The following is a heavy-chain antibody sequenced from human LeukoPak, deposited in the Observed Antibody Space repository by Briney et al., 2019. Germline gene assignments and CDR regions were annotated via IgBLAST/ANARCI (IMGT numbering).Heavy chain of an antibody. Sequence: GGSLRLSCAASGFTFSSYGMHWVRQASGKGLEWVAVIWYDGSNKYYADSVKGRFTISRDNSKNTLYLQMNSLRAEDTAVYYCARDAKEVSSGWYPGYYFDYWGQGTLVTVSS. J-gene: IGHJ4*02. V-gene: IGHV3-33*01. CDR3: ARDAKEVSSGWYPGYYFDY. CDR2: IWYDGSNK. D-gene: IGHD6-19*01. CDR1: GFTFSSYG.